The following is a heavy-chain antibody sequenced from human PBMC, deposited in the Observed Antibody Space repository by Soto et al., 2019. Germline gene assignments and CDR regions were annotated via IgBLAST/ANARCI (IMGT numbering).Heavy chain of an antibody. CDR1: SGSISSSNW. CDR3: ARDGDYDFWSGTSSFDP. V-gene: IGHV4-4*02. J-gene: IGHJ5*02. Sequence: SETLSLTCAVSSGSISSSNWWSWVRQPPGKGLEWIGEIYHSGSTNYNPSLKSRVTISVDKSKNQFSLKLSSVTAADTAVYYCARDGDYDFWSGTSSFDPWGQGTLVTVSS. CDR2: IYHSGST. D-gene: IGHD3-3*01.